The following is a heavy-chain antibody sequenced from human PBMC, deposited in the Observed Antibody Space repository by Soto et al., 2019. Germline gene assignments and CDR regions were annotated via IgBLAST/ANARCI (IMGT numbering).Heavy chain of an antibody. J-gene: IGHJ4*02. CDR3: ARGALVDYPRGYGFDY. CDR2: INHSGST. CDR1: GGSFSGYY. Sequence: QVQLQQWGAGLLKPSETLSLTCAVYGGSFSGYYWSWIRQPPGKGLEWIGEINHSGSTNYNPSLMSRVIISVDTSKKQLSLKLSSVTAADTAVYYCARGALVDYPRGYGFDYCGQGTLVTVSS. D-gene: IGHD4-17*01. V-gene: IGHV4-34*01.